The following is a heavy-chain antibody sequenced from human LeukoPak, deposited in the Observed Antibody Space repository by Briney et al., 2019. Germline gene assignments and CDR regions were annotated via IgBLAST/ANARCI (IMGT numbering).Heavy chain of an antibody. Sequence: SETLSLTCAVYGGSFSGYYWSWIRQPPGKGLEWIGEINHSGSTNYNPSLKSRVTISVDTSKNQFSLKLSSVTAADTAVYYCASPGARGYDSSGYYPFDYWGQGTLVTVSS. CDR1: GGSFSGYY. CDR2: INHSGST. V-gene: IGHV4-34*01. J-gene: IGHJ4*02. CDR3: ASPGARGYDSSGYYPFDY. D-gene: IGHD3-22*01.